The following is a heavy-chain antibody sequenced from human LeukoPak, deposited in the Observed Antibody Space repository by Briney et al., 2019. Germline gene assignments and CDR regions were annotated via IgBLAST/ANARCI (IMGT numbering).Heavy chain of an antibody. CDR1: GDSVSSNSAT. CDR3: ARAGNDYVWGRTTYYFDY. CDR2: TYYRSKWYN. D-gene: IGHD3-16*01. Sequence: SQTLSLTCAISGDSVSSNSATWNWIRQSPSRGLEWLGRTYYRSKWYNDYAVSVKSRITINPDTSKNQFSLQLNSVTPEDTAVYYCARAGNDYVWGRTTYYFDYWGQGTLVTVSS. J-gene: IGHJ4*02. V-gene: IGHV6-1*01.